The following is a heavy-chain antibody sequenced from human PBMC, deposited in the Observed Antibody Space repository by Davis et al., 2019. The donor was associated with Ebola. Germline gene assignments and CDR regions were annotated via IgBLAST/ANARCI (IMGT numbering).Heavy chain of an antibody. CDR1: GFTFRTYS. CDR2: ISGNMAEI. V-gene: IGHV3-21*01. J-gene: IGHJ4*02. Sequence: PGGSLRLSCAASGFTFRTYSMNWVRQAPGKGLEWVSYISGNMAEIYYADSVKGRFTISRDNAKNTLYLQMNSLRAEDTAVYYCARDLSWILFDYWGQGTLVTVS. CDR3: ARDLSWILFDY. D-gene: IGHD2-2*03.